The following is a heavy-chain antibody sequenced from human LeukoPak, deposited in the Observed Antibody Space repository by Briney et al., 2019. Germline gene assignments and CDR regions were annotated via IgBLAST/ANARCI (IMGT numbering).Heavy chain of an antibody. J-gene: IGHJ4*02. Sequence: SETLSLTCAVSGYSISSGYYWGWIRQPPGKGLEWIGSIYHSGSTYYNPSLKSRVTISVDTSKNQFSLKLSSVTAADTAVYYCARVAGWYSSGWYFDYWGQGTLVTVFS. D-gene: IGHD1-1*01. CDR2: IYHSGST. CDR3: ARVAGWYSSGWYFDY. V-gene: IGHV4-38-2*01. CDR1: GYSISSGYY.